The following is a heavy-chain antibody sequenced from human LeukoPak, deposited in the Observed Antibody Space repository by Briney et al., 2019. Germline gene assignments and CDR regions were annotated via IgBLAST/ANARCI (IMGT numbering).Heavy chain of an antibody. V-gene: IGHV1-18*04. D-gene: IGHD6-19*01. CDR1: GYTFTSYG. J-gene: IGHJ4*02. Sequence: GASVKVSCKASGYTFTSYGISWVRQAPGQGLEWMGWISAYNGNKNYAQKLQGRVTMTTDTSTSTAYMELRSLRSDDTAVYYCARVWGISPGIAVAGTFRYYFDYWGQGTLVTVSS. CDR3: ARVWGISPGIAVAGTFRYYFDY. CDR2: ISAYNGNK.